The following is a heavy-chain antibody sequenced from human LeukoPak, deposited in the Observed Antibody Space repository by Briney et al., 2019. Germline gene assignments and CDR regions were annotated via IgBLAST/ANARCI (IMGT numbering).Heavy chain of an antibody. CDR3: AKDRGIFDAFDI. D-gene: IGHD3-3*02. J-gene: IGHJ3*02. CDR1: GFTFNSYA. CDR2: ISGGGDST. V-gene: IGHV3-23*01. Sequence: GGSLRLSCAASGFTFNSYAMNWVRQAPGKGLEWVSTISGGGDSTYYAGSVKGRFTISRDNSKNTVYLQMNSLRAEDTAIYYCAKDRGIFDAFDIWGQGTVVTVSS.